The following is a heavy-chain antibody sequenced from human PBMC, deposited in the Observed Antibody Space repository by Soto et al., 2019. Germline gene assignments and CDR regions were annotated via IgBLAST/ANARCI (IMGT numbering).Heavy chain of an antibody. D-gene: IGHD3-22*01. V-gene: IGHV1-69*01. CDR2: IIPIFGTA. CDR3: ARSYNYDSSGYYYYYYGMDV. CDR1: GGTFSSYA. J-gene: IGHJ6*02. Sequence: QVQLVQSGAEVKKPGSLVKVSCKASGGTFSSYAISWVRQAPGQGLEWMGGIIPIFGTANYAQKFQGRVTITADESTSTAYMELSSLRSEDTAVYYCARSYNYDSSGYYYYYYGMDVWGQGTTVTVSS.